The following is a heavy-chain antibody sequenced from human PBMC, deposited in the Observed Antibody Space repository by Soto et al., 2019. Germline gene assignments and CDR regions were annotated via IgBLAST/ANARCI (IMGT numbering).Heavy chain of an antibody. V-gene: IGHV3-30*04. CDR2: ISKDGSSK. J-gene: IGHJ1*01. CDR3: ATEDHSSGHAGTFQN. Sequence: QVQLVESGGGVVQPGRSRRRSCSASGFTFSSYVMHWVRQAPGKGLEWVAAISKDGSSKYYADSVKGRFTISRDNSKNTLYVQMDTLRAEDTAVYYCATEDHSSGHAGTFQNWGQGTLVTVSS. D-gene: IGHD3-22*01. CDR1: GFTFSSYV.